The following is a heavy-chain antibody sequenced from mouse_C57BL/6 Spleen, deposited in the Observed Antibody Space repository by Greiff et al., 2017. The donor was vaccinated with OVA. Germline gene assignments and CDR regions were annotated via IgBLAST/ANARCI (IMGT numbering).Heavy chain of an antibody. J-gene: IGHJ1*03. CDR2: ISDGGSYT. V-gene: IGHV5-4*01. D-gene: IGHD1-1*01. CDR3: ERDPTTEDWYFDV. Sequence: EVKLMESGGGLVKPGGSLKLSCAASGFTFSSYSMSWVRQTPEKRLEWVATISDGGSYTYYPDNVKGRFTISRDNAKNNLYLQMSHLKSEDTAMYYCERDPTTEDWYFDVWGTGTTVTVAS. CDR1: GFTFSSYS.